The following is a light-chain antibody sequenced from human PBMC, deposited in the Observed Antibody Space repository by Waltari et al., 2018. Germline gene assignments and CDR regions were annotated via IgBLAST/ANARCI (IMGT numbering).Light chain of an antibody. J-gene: IGKJ1*01. CDR1: QSVSSW. V-gene: IGKV1-5*03. Sequence: DIQMTQSPSTLSASVGDRVTVTCRASQSVSSWLAWYQQKPGKAPKLLIYDASSLESGVPSMFIGSASGTEFTLTITSLQPDDSATYYCQQYSTYGTFGQGTKVEIK. CDR2: DAS. CDR3: QQYSTYGT.